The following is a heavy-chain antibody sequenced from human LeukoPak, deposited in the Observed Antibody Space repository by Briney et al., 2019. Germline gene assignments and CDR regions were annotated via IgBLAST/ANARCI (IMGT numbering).Heavy chain of an antibody. V-gene: IGHV3-11*01. D-gene: IGHD1-26*01. CDR2: ISSSGSTI. CDR1: GFTFSDYY. J-gene: IGHJ6*02. Sequence: GGSLRLSCAASGFTFSDYYMSWIRQAPGKGLEWVSYISSSGSTIYYADSVKGRFTISRDNAKNSLYQQMNSLRAEDTAVYYCARERWELLYYYYGMDVWGQGTTVTVSS. CDR3: ARERWELLYYYYGMDV.